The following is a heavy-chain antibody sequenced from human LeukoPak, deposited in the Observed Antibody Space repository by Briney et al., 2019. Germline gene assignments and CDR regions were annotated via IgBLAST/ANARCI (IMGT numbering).Heavy chain of an antibody. V-gene: IGHV4-61*02. CDR3: AREGDVDTAMVDY. CDR2: IYTSGST. D-gene: IGHD5-18*01. Sequence: SETLSLTCTVSGGSISSGDYYWSWIRQPAGKGLEWIGRIYTSGSTNYNPSLKSRVTISVDTSKNQFSLKLSSVTAADTAVYYCAREGDVDTAMVDYWGQGTLVTVSS. J-gene: IGHJ4*02. CDR1: GGSISSGDYY.